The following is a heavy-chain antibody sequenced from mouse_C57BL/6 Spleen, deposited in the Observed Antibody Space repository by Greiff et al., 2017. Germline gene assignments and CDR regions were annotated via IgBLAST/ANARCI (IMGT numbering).Heavy chain of an antibody. CDR3: ARLRDYDGYAMDY. D-gene: IGHD2-4*01. V-gene: IGHV1-63*01. CDR2: IYPGGGYT. Sequence: VQLQQSGAELVRPGTSVKMSCKASGYTFTNYWIGWAKQRPGHGLEWIGDIYPGGGYTNYNEKFKGKATLTADKSSSTAYMQFSSLTSEDSAIYYCARLRDYDGYAMDYWGQGTSVTVSS. CDR1: GYTFTNYW. J-gene: IGHJ4*01.